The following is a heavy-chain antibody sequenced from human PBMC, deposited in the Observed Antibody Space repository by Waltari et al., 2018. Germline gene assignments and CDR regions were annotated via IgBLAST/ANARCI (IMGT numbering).Heavy chain of an antibody. Sequence: EVQLVESGGGLVQPGGSLRLSCAASGFTFSSYSMNWVRQAPGKGLEWVSYISSSSSTIYYADAVKGRFTISRDNAKNSLYLQMNSRRAEDTAVYYCARDGGGTSGNNDVNWFDPWGQGTLVTVSS. CDR1: GFTFSSYS. J-gene: IGHJ5*02. D-gene: IGHD1-1*01. V-gene: IGHV3-48*01. CDR2: ISSSSSTI. CDR3: ARDGGGTSGNNDVNWFDP.